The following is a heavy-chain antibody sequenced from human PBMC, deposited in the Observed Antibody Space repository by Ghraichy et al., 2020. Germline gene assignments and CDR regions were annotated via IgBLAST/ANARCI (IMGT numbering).Heavy chain of an antibody. CDR3: ASANSITIFGRTYWYFDL. CDR1: GGSIISAGYY. CDR2: IYTSEST. J-gene: IGHJ2*01. V-gene: IGHV4-61*02. Sequence: SETLSLTCTVSGGSIISAGYYWSWIRQPAGKGLEWIGSIYTSESTNYNPSLKSRVTMSVDTSKNQFSLKLSSVTAADTAVYYCASANSITIFGRTYWYFDLWGRGTLVTVSS. D-gene: IGHD3-3*01.